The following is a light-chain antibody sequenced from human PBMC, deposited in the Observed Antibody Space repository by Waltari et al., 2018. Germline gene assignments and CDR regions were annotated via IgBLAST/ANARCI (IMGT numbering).Light chain of an antibody. CDR2: WAS. CDR3: HKYHSGHT. Sequence: DIVMTQSPDSLAVSLGERATINCKSSQSVLYSSHNKNYLAWYQQKPGQPPKLLIYWASTRESGVTDRFSGSGSGTDFTLTISSLQAEDVAFYYCHKYHSGHTFGQGTKLEI. J-gene: IGKJ2*01. CDR1: QSVLYSSHNKNY. V-gene: IGKV4-1*01.